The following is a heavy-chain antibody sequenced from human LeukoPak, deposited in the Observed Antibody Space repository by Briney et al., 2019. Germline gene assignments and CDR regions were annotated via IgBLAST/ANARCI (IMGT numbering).Heavy chain of an antibody. CDR1: GGSFSGYY. D-gene: IGHD1-26*01. J-gene: IGHJ4*02. V-gene: IGHV4-34*01. CDR2: INHSGST. CDR3: ARGLVIAVTGWGQWELPPAGHDS. Sequence: SETLSLTCAVYGGSFSGYYWSWIRQPPGKGLEWIGEINHSGSTNYNPSLKSRVTISVDTSKNQFSLKLSSMTAADTAVYYCARGLVIAVTGWGQWELPPAGHDSWGQGTLVTVSS.